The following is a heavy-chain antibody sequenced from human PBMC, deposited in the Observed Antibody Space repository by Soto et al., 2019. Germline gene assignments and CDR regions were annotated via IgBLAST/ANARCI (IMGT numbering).Heavy chain of an antibody. CDR3: ARHTPAISISDH. CDR2: IYYSGST. CDR1: GGSISSGGYY. D-gene: IGHD2-15*01. Sequence: SETLSLTCTVSGGSISSGGYYWSWIRQHPGKGLEWIGYIYYSGSTYYNPSLKSRVTISVDTSKNQFSLKLSSVTAADTAVYYCARHTPAISISDHWGQGTLVTGSS. V-gene: IGHV4-31*03. J-gene: IGHJ4*02.